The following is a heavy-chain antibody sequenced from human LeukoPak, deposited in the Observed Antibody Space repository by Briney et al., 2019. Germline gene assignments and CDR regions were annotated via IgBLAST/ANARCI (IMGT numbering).Heavy chain of an antibody. CDR2: ISWDGGST. Sequence: GGSLRLSCAASGFTFDDYTMHWVRQAPGKGLEWVSLISWDGGSTYYADSVKGRFTISRDNSKNSLYLQMNSLRTEDTALYYCAKDRGYDYALGYWGQGTLVTVSS. J-gene: IGHJ4*02. CDR1: GFTFDDYT. D-gene: IGHD3-16*01. CDR3: AKDRGYDYALGY. V-gene: IGHV3-43*01.